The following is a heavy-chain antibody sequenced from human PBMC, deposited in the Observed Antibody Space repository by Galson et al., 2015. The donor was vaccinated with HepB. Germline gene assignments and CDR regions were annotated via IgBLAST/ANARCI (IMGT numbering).Heavy chain of an antibody. D-gene: IGHD2-8*01. J-gene: IGHJ4*02. CDR2: IRASDDST. V-gene: IGHV3-23*01. CDR1: GFT. CDR3: ATYYPNLGRFEY. Sequence: SLRLSCAASGFTISWVRQAPGKGLEWVSAIRASDDSTYCADSVKGRFTIYRDKSEDTVFLQMNSLRVEDTAIYYCATYYPNLGRFEYWGQGTLVTVSS.